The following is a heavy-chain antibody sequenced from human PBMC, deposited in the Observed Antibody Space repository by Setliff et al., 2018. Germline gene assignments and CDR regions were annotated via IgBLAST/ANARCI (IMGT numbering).Heavy chain of an antibody. D-gene: IGHD1-26*01. J-gene: IGHJ4*02. CDR3: ARDNTIVGATDY. CDR2: INHSGST. Sequence: ASETLSLTCVVYGGSFSGYQWSWIRQSPGKGLEWIGEINHSGSTNYNPSLKSRVSMSVDMSKNQFSMKLTSVTAADTAVYYCARDNTIVGATDYWGQGALVTVSS. V-gene: IGHV4-34*01. CDR1: GGSFSGYQ.